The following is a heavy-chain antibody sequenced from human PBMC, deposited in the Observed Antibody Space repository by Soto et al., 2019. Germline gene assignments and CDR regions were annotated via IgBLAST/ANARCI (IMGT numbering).Heavy chain of an antibody. CDR3: AREDYGSGSYYYYYYMDV. J-gene: IGHJ6*03. Sequence: ASVKVSCKASGGTFSSYTISWVRQAPGQGLEWMGMIIPILGIANYAQKFQGRVTITADKSTSTAYMELSSLRSEDTAVYYCAREDYGSGSYYYYYYMDVWGKGTTVTVSS. CDR1: GGTFSSYT. D-gene: IGHD3-10*01. CDR2: IIPILGIA. V-gene: IGHV1-69*04.